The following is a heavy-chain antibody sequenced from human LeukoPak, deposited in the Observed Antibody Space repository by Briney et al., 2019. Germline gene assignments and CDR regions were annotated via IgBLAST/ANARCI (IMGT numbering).Heavy chain of an antibody. CDR3: VREDTPATANY. CDR1: GFTFNSYV. CDR2: ISHSGGST. Sequence: PGGSLRLSCAASGFTFNSYVMSWVRQAPGKGLEWVSTISHSGGSTYYADSVKGRFTISRDNSKNTLYLRMNSLRADDTAVYYCVREDTPATANYWGQGTLVTISS. J-gene: IGHJ4*02. D-gene: IGHD2-21*02. V-gene: IGHV3-23*01.